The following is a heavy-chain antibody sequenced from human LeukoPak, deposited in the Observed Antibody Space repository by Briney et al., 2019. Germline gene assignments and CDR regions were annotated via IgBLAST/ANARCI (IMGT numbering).Heavy chain of an antibody. V-gene: IGHV1-58*01. J-gene: IGHJ4*02. CDR1: GFTFTSSA. Sequence: SVKVSCKASGFTFTSSAVQWVRQARGQRLEWIGWIVVGSGNTNYAQKFQGRVTMTRDTSISTAYMELSRLRSDDTAVYYCARDLYYYDSSGYYLDYWGQGTLVTVSS. CDR3: ARDLYYYDSSGYYLDY. CDR2: IVVGSGNT. D-gene: IGHD3-22*01.